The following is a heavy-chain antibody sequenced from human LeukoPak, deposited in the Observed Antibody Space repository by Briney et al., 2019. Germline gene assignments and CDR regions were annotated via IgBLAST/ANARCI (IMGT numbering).Heavy chain of an antibody. CDR2: IYYSGST. CDR3: ARDGSGYSYGYLFDY. J-gene: IGHJ4*02. Sequence: SQTLSLTCTVSGGSISSGGYYWSWIRQHPGKGLEWLGYIYYSGSTYYNPSLKSRVTISVDTSKNQFSLKLSSVTAADTAVYYCARDGSGYSYGYLFDYWGQGTLVTVSS. D-gene: IGHD5-18*01. CDR1: GGSISSGGYY. V-gene: IGHV4-31*03.